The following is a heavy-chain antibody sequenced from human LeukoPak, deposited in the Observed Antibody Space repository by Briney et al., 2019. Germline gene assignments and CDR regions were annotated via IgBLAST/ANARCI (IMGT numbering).Heavy chain of an antibody. Sequence: KPSETLSLTCTVSGGSISSYYWSWIRQPPGKGLEWIGYIYYSGSTNYNPSLKSRVTISVDTSKNQFSLKLSSVTAADTAVYYCARHFRAPYSSSWYGGDYYYYGMDVWGQGSTVTVSS. D-gene: IGHD6-13*01. CDR3: ARHFRAPYSSSWYGGDYYYYGMDV. J-gene: IGHJ6*02. CDR1: GGSISSYY. CDR2: IYYSGST. V-gene: IGHV4-59*08.